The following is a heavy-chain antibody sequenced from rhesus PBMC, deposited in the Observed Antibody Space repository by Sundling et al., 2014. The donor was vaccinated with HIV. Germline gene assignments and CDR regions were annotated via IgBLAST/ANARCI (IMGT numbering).Heavy chain of an antibody. CDR3: ARRLGSSWYDY. D-gene: IGHD6-31*01. Sequence: QVTLKESGPALVKPTQTLTLTCTFSGFSLSTTGMGVGWIRQPPGKTLEWLAHIYWDDDKRYSTSLKSRLTISKDTSENQVVLTMTNMDPVDTATYYCARRLGSSWYDYWGQGVLVTVSS. V-gene: IGHV2-174*02. CDR1: GFSLSTTGMG. J-gene: IGHJ4*01. CDR2: IYWDDDK.